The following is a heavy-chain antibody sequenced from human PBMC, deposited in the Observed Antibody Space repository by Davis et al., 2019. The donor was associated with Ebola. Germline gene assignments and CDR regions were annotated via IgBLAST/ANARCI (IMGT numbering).Heavy chain of an antibody. CDR2: ISSSSSYT. D-gene: IGHD3-22*01. J-gene: IGHJ3*02. CDR1: GFTFSDYY. V-gene: IGHV3-11*06. Sequence: GESLKISCAASGFTFSDYYMSWIRQAPGKGLEWVSYISSSSSYTNYADSVKGRFTISRDNAKNSLYLQMNSLRAEDTAVYYCARGPVVVITTGAFDIWGQGTMVTVSS. CDR3: ARGPVVVITTGAFDI.